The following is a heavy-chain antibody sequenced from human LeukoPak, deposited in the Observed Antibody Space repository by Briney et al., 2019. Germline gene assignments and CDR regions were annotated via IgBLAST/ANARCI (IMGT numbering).Heavy chain of an antibody. J-gene: IGHJ4*02. CDR3: ARGNTVTTIAY. Sequence: PGGSLRLSCAASGFTFSSYAMSWVRQAPGKGLEWVSSISSSSSYIYYADSVKGRFTISRDNAKNSLYLQMNGLRAEDTAVYYCARGNTVTTIAYWGQGTLVTVSS. D-gene: IGHD4-17*01. CDR2: ISSSSSYI. CDR1: GFTFSSYA. V-gene: IGHV3-21*01.